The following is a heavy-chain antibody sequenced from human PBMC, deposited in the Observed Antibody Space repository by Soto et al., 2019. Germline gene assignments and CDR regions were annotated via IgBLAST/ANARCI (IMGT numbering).Heavy chain of an antibody. J-gene: IGHJ4*02. CDR1: GDSVTSNVW. CDR3: ARDAAVPGESDRFDY. V-gene: IGHV4-4*02. D-gene: IGHD6-19*01. Sequence: SETLSLTCAVSGDSVTSNVWWSWVRQPPGKELEWIGEAYHNGLTNYSPSLKSRVSMSVDTSRNEFPLKMTSLTAADTAIYYCARDAAVPGESDRFDYWGGGTLVT. CDR2: AYHNGLT.